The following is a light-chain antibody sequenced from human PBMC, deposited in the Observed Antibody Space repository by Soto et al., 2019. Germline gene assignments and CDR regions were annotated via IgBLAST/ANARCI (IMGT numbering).Light chain of an antibody. J-gene: IGKJ3*01. V-gene: IGKV3-20*01. Sequence: ESVFTQSPSSLSLSPGESATLSCRASQSLSSSYLAWYQQKAGQPPRLLMFRSSDRAAGVPDRFSGSASGTEFTLTISXLEPEDFAVYYCQQYGTKVSFGPGTKVDIK. CDR2: RSS. CDR3: QQYGTKVS. CDR1: QSLSSSY.